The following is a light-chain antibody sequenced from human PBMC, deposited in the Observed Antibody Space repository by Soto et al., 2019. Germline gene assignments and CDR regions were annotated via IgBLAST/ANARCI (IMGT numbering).Light chain of an antibody. CDR3: QQYNNWPPWT. Sequence: IVMRQSPATLSVSPGERATLSFRASQSVSSNLAWYQQKPGQAPRLLIYGASTRATGIPARFSGSGSGTEFTLTISSLQSEDFAVYYCQQYNNWPPWTFGQGTKVDI. V-gene: IGKV3-15*01. CDR1: QSVSSN. CDR2: GAS. J-gene: IGKJ1*01.